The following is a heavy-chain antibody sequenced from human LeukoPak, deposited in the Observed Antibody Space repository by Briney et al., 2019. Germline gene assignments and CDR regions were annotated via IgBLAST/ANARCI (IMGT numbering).Heavy chain of an antibody. V-gene: IGHV3-23*01. Sequence: GGSLRLSCAASGFTFSSHGMSWVRQAPGKGLEWVSAISGSGRSTYYGDSAKGRFTISRDNAKNTLYLQMNSLRAEDTAVYYCARDNPRSYYYYMDVWGKGTTVTVSS. D-gene: IGHD1-14*01. CDR3: ARDNPRSYYYYMDV. CDR1: GFTFSSHG. CDR2: ISGSGRST. J-gene: IGHJ6*03.